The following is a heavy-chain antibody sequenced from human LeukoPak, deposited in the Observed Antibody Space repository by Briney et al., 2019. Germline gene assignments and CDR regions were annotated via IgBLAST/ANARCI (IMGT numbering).Heavy chain of an antibody. CDR2: ISAYNGNT. V-gene: IGHV1-18*01. Sequence: ASVKVSCKASGYTFTSYGISWVRQAPGQGLEWMGWISAYNGNTNYAQKLQGRVTMTTDTSTSTAYMELRSLRSDDTAVYYCARGVPGYYDFWSGYFDYWGQGTLVTVSS. CDR1: GYTFTSYG. CDR3: ARGVPGYYDFWSGYFDY. D-gene: IGHD3-3*01. J-gene: IGHJ4*02.